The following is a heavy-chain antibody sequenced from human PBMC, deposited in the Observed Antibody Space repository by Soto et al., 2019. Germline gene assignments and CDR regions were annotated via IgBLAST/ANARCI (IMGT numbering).Heavy chain of an antibody. J-gene: IGHJ6*02. D-gene: IGHD5-18*01. Sequence: GGSLRLSCAASGFTFSSYAMHWVRQAPGKGLEWVAVISYDGSNKYYADSVKGRFTISRDNSKNTLYLQMNSLRAEDTAVYYCAISSGFTWIQLPYYGMDVWGQGTTVTVSS. V-gene: IGHV3-30-3*01. CDR1: GFTFSSYA. CDR2: ISYDGSNK. CDR3: AISSGFTWIQLPYYGMDV.